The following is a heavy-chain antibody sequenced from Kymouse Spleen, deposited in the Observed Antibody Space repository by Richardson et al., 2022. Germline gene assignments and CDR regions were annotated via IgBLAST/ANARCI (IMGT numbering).Heavy chain of an antibody. CDR2: IRSKANSYAT. CDR1: GFTFSGSA. Sequence: EVQLVESGGGLVQPGGSLKLSCAASGFTFSGSAMHWVRQASGKGLEWVGRIRSKANSYATAYAASVKGRFTISRDDSKNTAYLQMNSLKTEDTAVYYCTRHWDYGSGVNWFDPWGQGTLVTVSS. D-gene: IGHD3-10*01. J-gene: IGHJ5*02. CDR3: TRHWDYGSGVNWFDP. V-gene: IGHV3-73*02.